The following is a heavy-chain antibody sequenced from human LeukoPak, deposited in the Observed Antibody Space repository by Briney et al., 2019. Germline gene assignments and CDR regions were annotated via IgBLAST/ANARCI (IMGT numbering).Heavy chain of an antibody. CDR3: AKDLIVGPSYYYHYYMDG. CDR2: VRYDGSNK. V-gene: IGHV3-30*02. D-gene: IGHD1-26*01. Sequence: PGGSLRLSCEASGFTFRTYGMHWVRQAPGKGLEWVTFVRYDGSNKYYADSVKGRFTVSRDNSKNTLYLQMNSLRAEDTAVYYCAKDLIVGPSYYYHYYMDGWGKGTTVTISS. CDR1: GFTFRTYG. J-gene: IGHJ6*03.